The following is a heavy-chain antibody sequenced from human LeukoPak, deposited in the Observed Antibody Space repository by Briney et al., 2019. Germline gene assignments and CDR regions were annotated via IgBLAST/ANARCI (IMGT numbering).Heavy chain of an antibody. CDR1: RFTFTSSA. CDR2: IVVGSGNT. J-gene: IGHJ3*02. Sequence: TSVKVSCKASRFTFTSSAVQWVRQARGQRLEWIGWIVVGSGNTNYAQKFQERVTITRDMSTSTAYMELSSLRSEDTAVYYCAAAPTYSSGWRRGWAFDIWGQGTMVTVSS. V-gene: IGHV1-58*01. D-gene: IGHD6-19*01. CDR3: AAAPTYSSGWRRGWAFDI.